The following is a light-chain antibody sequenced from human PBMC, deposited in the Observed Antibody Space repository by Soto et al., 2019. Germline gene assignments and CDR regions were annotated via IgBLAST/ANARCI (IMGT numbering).Light chain of an antibody. CDR1: QSVSNN. CDR3: LQYDDWHRT. CDR2: GAS. J-gene: IGKJ1*01. Sequence: EIVLTQSPATLSVSPGERATLSCRAGQSVSNNLAWYQQKPGQTPRLVIYGASNRATGVPARFSGSGSGTDFTLTISSLQSEDFAVYYCLQYDDWHRTFGQGTKVDNK. V-gene: IGKV3-15*01.